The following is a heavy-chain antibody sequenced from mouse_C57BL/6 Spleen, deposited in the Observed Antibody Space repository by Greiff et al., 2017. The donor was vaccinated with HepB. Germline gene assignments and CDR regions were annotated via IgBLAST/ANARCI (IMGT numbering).Heavy chain of an antibody. D-gene: IGHD3-1*01. CDR2: ISSGSSTI. V-gene: IGHV5-17*01. J-gene: IGHJ3*01. CDR3: ARGGYEAWFAY. CDR1: GFTFSDYG. Sequence: EVQGVESGGGLVKPGGSLKLSCAASGFTFSDYGMHWVRQAPEKGLEWVAYISSGSSTIYYADTVKGRFTISSDNAKNTLFLQMTSLRSEDTAMYYCARGGYEAWFAYWGQVTLVTVSA.